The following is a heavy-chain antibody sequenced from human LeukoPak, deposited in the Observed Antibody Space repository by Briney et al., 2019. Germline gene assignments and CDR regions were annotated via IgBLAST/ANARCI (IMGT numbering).Heavy chain of an antibody. Sequence: SQTLSLTCAISGDSVSSNSASWNLIKQSPSRRLECPARTYYRSNSYNDYAVSVKSRITINPDTSKNQFSLQLKSVTPEDTAVYYCARDYYGSGSYYSHFDYWGQGTLVTVSS. D-gene: IGHD3-10*01. CDR3: ARDYYGSGSYYSHFDY. CDR1: GDSVSSNSAS. V-gene: IGHV6-1*01. J-gene: IGHJ4*02. CDR2: TYYRSNSYN.